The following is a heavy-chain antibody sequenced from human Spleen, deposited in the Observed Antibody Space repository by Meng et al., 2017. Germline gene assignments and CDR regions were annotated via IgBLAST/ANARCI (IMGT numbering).Heavy chain of an antibody. CDR2: INHRGST. D-gene: IGHD4-11*01. J-gene: IGHJ4*02. CDR3: ARGPTTMAHDFDY. Sequence: QAQVQEGGAVPVTPSDTLSLTCVVSGGSFRYYYWSRIRQPPGKGLEWIGEINHRGSTNYNPSLESRATISVDTSQNNLSLKLSSVTAADSAVYYCARGPTTMAHDFDYWGQGTLVTVSS. V-gene: IGHV4-34*01. CDR1: GGSFRYYY.